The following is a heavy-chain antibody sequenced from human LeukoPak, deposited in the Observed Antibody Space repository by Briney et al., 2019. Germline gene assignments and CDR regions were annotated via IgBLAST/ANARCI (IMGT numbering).Heavy chain of an antibody. Sequence: PSETLSLTCTVPGGSISSYYWSWLRQPPGKGLEWIGYIYYSGSTNYNPSLKSRVTISVDTSKNQFSLKLSSVTAADTAVYYCARDRAGSGYDFSYWGQGTLVTVSS. D-gene: IGHD5-12*01. CDR2: IYYSGST. V-gene: IGHV4-59*01. J-gene: IGHJ4*02. CDR3: ARDRAGSGYDFSY. CDR1: GGSISSYY.